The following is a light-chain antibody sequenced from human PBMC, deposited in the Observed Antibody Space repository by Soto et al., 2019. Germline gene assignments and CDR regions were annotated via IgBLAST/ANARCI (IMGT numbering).Light chain of an antibody. CDR3: HVWDSSRDHPL. CDR2: YDT. V-gene: IGLV3-21*04. CDR1: NIGSKH. Sequence: SYELTQPPSVSVAPGKTARITCGGVNIGSKHVHWYQQKPGQAPVLVIYYDTDRPSGIPERFSGSNSGNTATLTISRVEAGDEADYYCHVWDSSRDHPLSGGGTKLTVL. J-gene: IGLJ2*01.